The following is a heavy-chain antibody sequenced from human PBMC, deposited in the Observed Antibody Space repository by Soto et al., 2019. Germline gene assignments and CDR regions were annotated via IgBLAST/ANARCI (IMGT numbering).Heavy chain of an antibody. Sequence: ASVKVSCKASGYNFKVYGISWVRQTPGQGLEWMGWINVHDGNTNFGERFKGRITLTTDKSTDTAYMELWNLRSDDTAMYYCARADYGENNWLDPWGQGTQVTVYS. CDR3: ARADYGENNWLDP. J-gene: IGHJ5*02. V-gene: IGHV1-18*01. D-gene: IGHD4-17*01. CDR1: GYNFKVYG. CDR2: INVHDGNT.